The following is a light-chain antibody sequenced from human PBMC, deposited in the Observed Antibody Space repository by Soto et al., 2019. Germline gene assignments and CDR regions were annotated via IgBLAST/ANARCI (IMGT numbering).Light chain of an antibody. J-gene: IGKJ1*01. Sequence: DIQMTQSPSSLSASVGDTVTITCRASQNIDIYLNWYQQKPGTAPKVLISGASNLQRGVPSRFSGNGSGTDFTLTINNLQPEDFASYFCQQTFNSPPWTFGQGTKVDVK. CDR1: QNIDIY. V-gene: IGKV1-39*01. CDR3: QQTFNSPPWT. CDR2: GAS.